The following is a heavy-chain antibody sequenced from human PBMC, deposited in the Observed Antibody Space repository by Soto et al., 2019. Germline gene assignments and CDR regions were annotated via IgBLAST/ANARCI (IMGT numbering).Heavy chain of an antibody. CDR2: IVVGSGNT. CDR1: VFTFTSSA. J-gene: IGHJ3*02. D-gene: IGHD6-19*01. V-gene: IGHV1-58*02. CDR3: AASIAVAALDAFDI. Sequence: SVKVSFKASVFTFTSSAMQWVRQARGQRLEWIGWIVVGSGNTNYAQKFQERVTITRDMSTSTAYMELSSLRSEDTAVYYCAASIAVAALDAFDIWGQGTMVTVS.